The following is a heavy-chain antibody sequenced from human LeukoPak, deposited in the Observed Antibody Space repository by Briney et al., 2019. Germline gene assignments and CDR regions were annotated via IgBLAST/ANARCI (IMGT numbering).Heavy chain of an antibody. Sequence: GASVKVSCKASGGTFSSYAISWVRQAPGQGLEWMGGIIPIFGTANYAQKFQGRVTITADKSTSTAYMELSSLRSEDTAVYYCARDRKWEAGYYYYYMDVWGKGTTVTVSS. CDR3: ARDRKWEAGYYYYYMDV. CDR2: IIPIFGTA. CDR1: GGTFSSYA. V-gene: IGHV1-69*06. D-gene: IGHD1-26*01. J-gene: IGHJ6*03.